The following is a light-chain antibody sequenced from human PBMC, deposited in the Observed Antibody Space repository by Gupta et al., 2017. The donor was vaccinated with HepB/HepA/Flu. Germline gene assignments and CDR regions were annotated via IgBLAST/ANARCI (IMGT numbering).Light chain of an antibody. Sequence: QSSLTQPASVSGSPGPSITLACTGISTDIGNYNYVSWYQQHPGKAPKLIIYDVSNRPSGIAYRFSGTKYGNTATLIISGLQAEDEAEYYCSSYRSSINLEVFGTGTKVTVL. CDR3: SSYRSSINLEV. J-gene: IGLJ1*01. CDR1: STDIGNYNY. V-gene: IGLV2-14*03. CDR2: DVS.